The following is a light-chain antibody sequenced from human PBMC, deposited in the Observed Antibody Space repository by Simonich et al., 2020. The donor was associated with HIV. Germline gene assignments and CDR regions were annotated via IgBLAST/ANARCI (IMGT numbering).Light chain of an antibody. CDR1: SSNIRSNY. J-gene: IGLJ3*02. Sequence: QSVLTQPPSASGTPGQRVTISCSGSSSNIRSNYVYWYQQLPGTAPKLLIYRNNQRPSGVPDRFSGSKSGTSASLAISGLQSEDEADYYCAAWDDSLNGRVFGGGTKLTVL. CDR3: AAWDDSLNGRV. V-gene: IGLV1-47*01. CDR2: RNN.